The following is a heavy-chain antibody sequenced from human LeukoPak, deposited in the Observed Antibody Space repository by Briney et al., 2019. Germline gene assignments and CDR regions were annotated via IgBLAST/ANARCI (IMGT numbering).Heavy chain of an antibody. V-gene: IGHV1-58*02. Sequence: SMKVSCKASGFTFTSSAMQWVRQARGQRLGWIGWIVVGSGNTNYAQKFQERVTITRDMSTSTAYMELSSLRSEDTAVYYCAAGGRGDEPFDYWGQGTLVTVSS. J-gene: IGHJ4*02. CDR3: AAGGRGDEPFDY. CDR1: GFTFTSSA. D-gene: IGHD3-16*01. CDR2: IVVGSGNT.